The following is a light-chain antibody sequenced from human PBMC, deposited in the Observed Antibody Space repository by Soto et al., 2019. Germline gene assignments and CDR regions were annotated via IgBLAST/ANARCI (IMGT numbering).Light chain of an antibody. Sequence: EIVLTQSPGTLSLSPGERATLSCRASQSVSTYLAWYQQKPGQAPRLLIYDASNRATGIPARFSGSGSGTDFTLTISSLEPEDFAVYYCQQRSNWQVTFGQGTRLETK. CDR1: QSVSTY. CDR3: QQRSNWQVT. J-gene: IGKJ5*01. CDR2: DAS. V-gene: IGKV3-11*01.